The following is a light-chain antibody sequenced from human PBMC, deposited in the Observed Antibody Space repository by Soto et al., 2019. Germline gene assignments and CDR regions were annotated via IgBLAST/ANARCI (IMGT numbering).Light chain of an antibody. Sequence: QSVLSQPASVSGSPGQSITISCTGSISDVGGYNYVSWYQQHPGKAPKLVIFDVSDRPSGISNRFSGSKSGNTASLAIAGLRSEDESDYYCASWDDSLNGPVFGGGTKVTVL. CDR3: ASWDDSLNGPV. CDR2: DVS. J-gene: IGLJ3*02. V-gene: IGLV2-14*03. CDR1: ISDVGGYNY.